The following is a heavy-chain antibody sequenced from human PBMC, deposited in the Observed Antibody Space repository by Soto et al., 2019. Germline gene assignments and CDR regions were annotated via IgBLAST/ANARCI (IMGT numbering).Heavy chain of an antibody. V-gene: IGHV3-30*18. J-gene: IGHJ6*02. CDR1: GFTFSSYG. D-gene: IGHD2-2*01. CDR2: ISYDGSNK. Sequence: QVQLVESGGGVVQPGRSLRLSCAASGFTFSSYGMHWVRQAPGKGLEWVAVISYDGSNKYYADSVKGRFTISRDNSKNTLYLQMNSLRAEDTAVYYCAKSRGYCISTSCPYGMDVWGQGTTVTVSS. CDR3: AKSRGYCISTSCPYGMDV.